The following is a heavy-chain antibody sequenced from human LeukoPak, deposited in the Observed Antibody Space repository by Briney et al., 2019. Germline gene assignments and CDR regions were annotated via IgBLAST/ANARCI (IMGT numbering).Heavy chain of an antibody. CDR1: GYTFTSYA. CDR2: INPNSGGT. Sequence: GASVKVSCKASGYTFTSYAMHWVRQAPGQGLEWMGRINPNSGGTNYAQKFQGRVTMTRDTSISTAYMELSRLRSDDTAVYHCARAGSGRNFDYWGQGTLVTVSS. J-gene: IGHJ4*02. D-gene: IGHD1-26*01. CDR3: ARAGSGRNFDY. V-gene: IGHV1-2*06.